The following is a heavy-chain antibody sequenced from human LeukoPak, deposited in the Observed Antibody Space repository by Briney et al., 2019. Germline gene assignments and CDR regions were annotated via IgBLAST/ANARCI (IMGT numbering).Heavy chain of an antibody. V-gene: IGHV1-46*01. D-gene: IGHD2/OR15-2a*01. Sequence: ASVKVSCKASGFTFSSYWMHWVRQAPGQGLEWMGVINPRGDEAVYAQKFQGRVTMTRDTLTSTAYMELSSLGSEDTAIFYCARDNSRNGGTFTSWWFDPWGQGTLVIVSS. CDR1: GFTFSSYW. J-gene: IGHJ5*02. CDR3: ARDNSRNGGTFTSWWFDP. CDR2: INPRGDEA.